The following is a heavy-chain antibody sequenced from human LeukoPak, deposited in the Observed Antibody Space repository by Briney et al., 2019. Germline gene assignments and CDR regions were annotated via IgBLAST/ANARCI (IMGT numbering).Heavy chain of an antibody. J-gene: IGHJ4*02. D-gene: IGHD3-22*01. Sequence: GSLRLSCAASGFTFSSYAMHWVRQPPGKGLEWIGEINHSGSTNYNPSLKSRVTISVDTSKNQFSLKLSSVTAADTAVYYCARDDSSGYSDYWGQGTLVTVSS. CDR3: ARDDSSGYSDY. CDR2: INHSGST. V-gene: IGHV4-34*01. CDR1: GFTFSSYA.